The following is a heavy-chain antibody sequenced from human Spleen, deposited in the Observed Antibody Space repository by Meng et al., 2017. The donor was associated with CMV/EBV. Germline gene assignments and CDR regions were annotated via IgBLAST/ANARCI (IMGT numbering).Heavy chain of an antibody. J-gene: IGHJ6*02. CDR1: GFTFSSYS. CDR3: AKDRSISHYHYYGMDV. Sequence: GESLKISCAASGFTFSSYSMNWVRQAPGKGLEWVSSISSSSSYIYYADSVKGRFTISRDNAKNSLYLQMNSLRAEDTAVYYCAKDRSISHYHYYGMDVWGQGTTVTVSS. CDR2: ISSSSSYI. V-gene: IGHV3-21*01. D-gene: IGHD3-3*02.